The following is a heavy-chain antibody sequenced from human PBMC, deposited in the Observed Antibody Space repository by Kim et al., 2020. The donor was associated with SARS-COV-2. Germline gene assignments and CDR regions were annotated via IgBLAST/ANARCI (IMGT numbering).Heavy chain of an antibody. D-gene: IGHD1-26*01. Sequence: YADSVKGRFTNARDKSKTTLYLQMNSLGAEETAVYYCARDPSEELLSFDYWGQGTLVTVSS. V-gene: IGHV3-33*01. CDR3: ARDPSEELLSFDY. J-gene: IGHJ4*02.